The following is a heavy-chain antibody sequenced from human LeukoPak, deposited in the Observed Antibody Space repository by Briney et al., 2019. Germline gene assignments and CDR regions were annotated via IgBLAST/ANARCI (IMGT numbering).Heavy chain of an antibody. Sequence: GASVKVSCRSSGYTFTGYYMHWVRQAPGQGLEWMGWINPNSGGTNYAQKFQGRVTMTRDTSISTAYMELSRLRSDDTAVYYCASYLSSGYDSGWFDPWGQGTLVTVSS. D-gene: IGHD5-12*01. CDR2: INPNSGGT. V-gene: IGHV1-2*02. CDR1: GYTFTGYY. CDR3: ASYLSSGYDSGWFDP. J-gene: IGHJ5*02.